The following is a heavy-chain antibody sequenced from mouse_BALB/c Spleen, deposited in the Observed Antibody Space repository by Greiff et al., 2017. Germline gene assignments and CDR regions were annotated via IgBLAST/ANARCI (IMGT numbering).Heavy chain of an antibody. J-gene: IGHJ2*01. CDR3: DRAGVYYLYYFDY. V-gene: IGHV2-6-7*01. CDR2: IWGDGST. D-gene: IGHD2-1*01. Sequence: QVQLQQSGPGTLAPSQRLSIIRPVSGLPLSGHGVNRVRQPPGKGLEWLGMIWGDGSTDYNSAPKSRLSISKNNSKSQVFIKMNSLQTDDTDRYYCDRAGVYYLYYFDYWGQGTTLTVSS. CDR1: GLPLSGHG.